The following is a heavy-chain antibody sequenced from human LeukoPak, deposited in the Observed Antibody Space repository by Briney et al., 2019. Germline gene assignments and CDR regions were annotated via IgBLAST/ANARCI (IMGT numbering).Heavy chain of an antibody. Sequence: TSETLSLTCSVSDYSISSGYYWGWIRQPPGQGLEWVSAISGSGGSSTYYADSVKGRFTISRDNSKNTLYLQMNSLRAEDTAVYYCANSAAVGTFYWGQGTLVTVSS. CDR3: ANSAAVGTFY. D-gene: IGHD6-13*01. J-gene: IGHJ4*02. CDR1: DYSISSGYY. V-gene: IGHV3-23*01. CDR2: ISGSGGSST.